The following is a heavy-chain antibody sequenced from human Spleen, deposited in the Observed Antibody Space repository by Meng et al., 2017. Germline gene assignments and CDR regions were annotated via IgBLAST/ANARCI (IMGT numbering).Heavy chain of an antibody. CDR1: GDSISSSDSY. D-gene: IGHD6-25*01. J-gene: IGHJ4*02. V-gene: IGHV4-39*01. CDR3: ARGRFVQRLFDY. CDR2: IGHSGFT. Sequence: QPQLQESGPGLVKPSETLSLTCSVSGDSISSSDSYWGWIRQSPGKGLEWIGSIGHSGFTYYTPSLESRVTVSVDTSRSQFSLELTSVTAADTAVYYCARGRFVQRLFDYWGQGTLVTVSS.